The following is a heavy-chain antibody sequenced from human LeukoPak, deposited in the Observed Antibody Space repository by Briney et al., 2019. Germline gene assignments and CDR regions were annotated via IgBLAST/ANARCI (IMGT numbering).Heavy chain of an antibody. D-gene: IGHD1-1*01. V-gene: IGHV1-2*02. CDR2: INPNSGGT. Sequence: ASVKVSCKASGYTFTGYYLHWVRQAPGQGLEWLGWINPNSGGTHYAQKFKGRVTVTRDTSISTAYMELNSLRSEDTALYYCARPMTGTGLTYYYYGMDIWGQGTTVTVSS. J-gene: IGHJ6*02. CDR1: GYTFTGYY. CDR3: ARPMTGTGLTYYYYGMDI.